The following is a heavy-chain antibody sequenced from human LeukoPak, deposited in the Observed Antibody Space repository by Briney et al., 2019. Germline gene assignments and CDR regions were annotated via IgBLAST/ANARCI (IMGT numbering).Heavy chain of an antibody. J-gene: IGHJ3*02. Sequence: PSETLSLTCTVSGGSISSGSYYWSWIRQPAGKGLEWIGRIYTSGSTNYNPSLKSRVTISVDTSKNQFSLKLSSVTAADTAVYYCARDKAKGSRGDAFDIWGQGTMVTVSS. CDR2: IYTSGST. D-gene: IGHD1-26*01. CDR3: ARDKAKGSRGDAFDI. V-gene: IGHV4-61*02. CDR1: GGSISSGSYY.